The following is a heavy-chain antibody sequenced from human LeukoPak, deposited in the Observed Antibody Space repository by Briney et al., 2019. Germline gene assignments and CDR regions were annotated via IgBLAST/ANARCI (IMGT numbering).Heavy chain of an antibody. CDR1: GGTFSSYA. Sequence: ASVKVSCKASGGTFSSYAISWVRQAPGQGLEWMGGFDPEDGETIYAQKFQGRVTMTEDTSTDTAYMELSSLRSEDTAVYYCASSGSYYYMDVWGKGTTVTVSS. V-gene: IGHV1-24*01. J-gene: IGHJ6*03. D-gene: IGHD3-10*01. CDR2: FDPEDGET. CDR3: ASSGSYYYMDV.